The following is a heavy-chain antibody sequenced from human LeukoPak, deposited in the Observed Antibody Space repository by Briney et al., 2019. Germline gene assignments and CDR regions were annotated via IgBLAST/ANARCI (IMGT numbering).Heavy chain of an antibody. CDR3: ARAGSQTGYYYYMDV. J-gene: IGHJ6*03. CDR2: ISSSSSYI. V-gene: IGHV3-21*01. Sequence: GGSLRLSCAAPGFTFSSYSMNWVRQAPGKGLEWVSSISSSSSYIYYADSVKGRFTISRDNAKNSLYLQMNSLRAEDTAVYYCARAGSQTGYYYYMDVWGKGTTVTVSS. D-gene: IGHD1-26*01. CDR1: GFTFSSYS.